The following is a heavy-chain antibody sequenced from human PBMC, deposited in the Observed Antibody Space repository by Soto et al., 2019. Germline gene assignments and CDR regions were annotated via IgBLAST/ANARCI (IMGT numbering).Heavy chain of an antibody. CDR3: VRARIDY. J-gene: IGHJ4*02. CDR2: INGDGTET. V-gene: IGHV3-7*03. CDR1: GFTFSNYW. Sequence: EVQLVVSGGGLVQPGGSLRLSCAASGFTFSNYWMTWVRQSPAKGLEWVATINGDGTETYYGDSVQGRFTISRDNAKNSLFLRLNTLRDGDTAVYYCVRARIDYWGQGTLVTVSS.